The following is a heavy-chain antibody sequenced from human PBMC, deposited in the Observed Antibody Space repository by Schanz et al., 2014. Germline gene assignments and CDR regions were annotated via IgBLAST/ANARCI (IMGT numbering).Heavy chain of an antibody. CDR3: ARDTAQSCIGPSCFEYLQH. J-gene: IGHJ1*01. CDR2: MSWNAGSL. V-gene: IGHV3-9*01. Sequence: EVQLVESGGGLVQPGRSLRLSCVASGFRFDDYAMHWVRQAPGKGLEWVSGMSWNAGSLGYGDSVKGRFTISRDNAKNSLYLQMNSLRAEDTALYYCARDTAQSCIGPSCFEYLQHWGQGALSPSPQ. D-gene: IGHD2-2*01. CDR1: GFRFDDYA.